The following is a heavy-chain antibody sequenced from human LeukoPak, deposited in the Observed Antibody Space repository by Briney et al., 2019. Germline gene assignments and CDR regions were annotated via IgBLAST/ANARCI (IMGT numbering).Heavy chain of an antibody. V-gene: IGHV4-39*07. Sequence: SETLPLTCTVSGGSISSKSYYWGWIRQPPGKGLESIGSKSNSGSSYYNPSLKSRVSMSIDTPNNQFSLKLDSVTAADTAVYFCARQPNGDSGGYFDYWGQGALAIVSS. CDR1: GGSISSKSYY. CDR2: KSNSGSS. CDR3: ARQPNGDSGGYFDY. D-gene: IGHD4-17*01. J-gene: IGHJ4*02.